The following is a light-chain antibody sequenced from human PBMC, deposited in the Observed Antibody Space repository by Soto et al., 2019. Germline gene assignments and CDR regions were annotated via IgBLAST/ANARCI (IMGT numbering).Light chain of an antibody. CDR1: QNVDSNS. J-gene: IGKJ1*01. V-gene: IGKV3-20*01. CDR3: QQYYSTPWT. CDR2: GAS. Sequence: EIVLTQSPGTLSLSPGERATLSCMASQNVDSNSLAWYQQKPGQAPRIIIFGASGRATGIPDRFSGSGSGTDFTLTISSLQAEDVAVYYCQQYYSTPWTFGQGTKVDIK.